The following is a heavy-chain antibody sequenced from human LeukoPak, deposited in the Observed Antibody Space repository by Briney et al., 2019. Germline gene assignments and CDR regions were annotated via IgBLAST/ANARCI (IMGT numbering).Heavy chain of an antibody. CDR1: GFTFSSYA. J-gene: IGHJ6*03. D-gene: IGHD6-6*01. V-gene: IGHV3-23*01. CDR3: VKDVRAARSYYYMDV. Sequence: PGGSLRLSCAASGFTFSSYAMSWVRQAPGKGLEWVSAISGSGGSTYYADSVKGRFTISRDNSKNTLCLQMNSLRAEDTAVYYCVKDVRAARSYYYMDVWGKGTTVTVSS. CDR2: ISGSGGST.